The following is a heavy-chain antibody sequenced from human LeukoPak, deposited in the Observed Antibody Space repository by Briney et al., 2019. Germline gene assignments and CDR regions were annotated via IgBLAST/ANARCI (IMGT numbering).Heavy chain of an antibody. V-gene: IGHV1-24*01. J-gene: IGHJ3*02. CDR3: ATSYYGSGSYRAGAFDI. CDR2: FDPEDGET. CDR1: GYTLTELS. Sequence: EASVKVSCKVSGYTLTELSMHWVRQAPGKELEWMGGFDPEDGETIYAQKFQGRVTMTEDTSTDTTYMELSSPRSEDTAVYYCATSYYGSGSYRAGAFDIWGQGTMVTVSS. D-gene: IGHD3-10*01.